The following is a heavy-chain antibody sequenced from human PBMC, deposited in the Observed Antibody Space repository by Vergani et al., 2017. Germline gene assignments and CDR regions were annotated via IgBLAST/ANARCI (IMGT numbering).Heavy chain of an antibody. V-gene: IGHV4-59*01. Sequence: QVQLQESGPGLVKPSETLSLTCTVSGGSISSYYWSWIRQPPGKGLEWIGYIYYSGSTNYNPALKSRVTISVDTSKNQFSLKLSSVTAADTAVYYCASSRDGYNGALYYYCMDVWGQGTTVTVSS. CDR1: GGSISSYY. J-gene: IGHJ6*02. CDR2: IYYSGST. D-gene: IGHD5-24*01. CDR3: ASSRDGYNGALYYYCMDV.